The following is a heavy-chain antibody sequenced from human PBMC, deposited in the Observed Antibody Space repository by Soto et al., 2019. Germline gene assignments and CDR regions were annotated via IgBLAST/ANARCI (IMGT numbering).Heavy chain of an antibody. Sequence: SETLSLTCTVSGASITSSSYWSWIRQPAGKGLEWIGRFSLSGTTNYNPSLRSRVTMSADVSKNQLSLRLTSVTAADTALYYCARGMTPPGAPAWYYFDSWGQGTLVTVSS. CDR1: GASITSSSY. J-gene: IGHJ4*02. V-gene: IGHV4-4*07. CDR2: FSLSGTT. CDR3: ARGMTPPGAPAWYYFDS. D-gene: IGHD2-8*02.